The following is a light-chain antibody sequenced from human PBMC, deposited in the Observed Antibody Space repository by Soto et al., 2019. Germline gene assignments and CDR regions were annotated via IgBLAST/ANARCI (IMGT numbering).Light chain of an antibody. CDR1: QGVDRY. CDR2: GAS. Sequence: EIVMTQSPATLSLSPGERATLSCRASQGVDRYLAWYQQKPGQAPRLLIYGASTRVTDIPARFSGSGSGTEFTLTITNVQSEDFAVYYCQQCRDWPHFTFGQGTRLEIK. V-gene: IGKV3-15*01. CDR3: QQCRDWPHFT. J-gene: IGKJ5*01.